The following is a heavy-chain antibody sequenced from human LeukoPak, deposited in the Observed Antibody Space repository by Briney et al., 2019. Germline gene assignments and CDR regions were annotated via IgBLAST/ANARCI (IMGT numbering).Heavy chain of an antibody. Sequence: ASVKVSCKASGYTFTGYYMHWVRQAPGQGLEWMGWINPNSGGTNYAQKFQGRVTMTRDTSISTAYMELSRLRSDDTAVYYCARVQGPGNWFDPWGQGTLVTVSS. CDR3: ARVQGPGNWFDP. V-gene: IGHV1-2*02. CDR1: GYTFTGYY. CDR2: INPNSGGT. J-gene: IGHJ5*02.